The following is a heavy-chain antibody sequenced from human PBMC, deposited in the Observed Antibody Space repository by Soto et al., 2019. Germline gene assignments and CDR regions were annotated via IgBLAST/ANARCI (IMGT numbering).Heavy chain of an antibody. CDR3: ARPTRYYYVSSGKSAWFGP. Sequence: SVKVSCKASGGTFSSYAISWVRQAPGQGLEWMGGIIPIFGTANYAQKFQGRVTITADESTSTAYMELSSRRSEDTAVYYCARPTRYYYVSSGKSAWFGPWGKGILVTVS. D-gene: IGHD3-22*01. V-gene: IGHV1-69*13. J-gene: IGHJ5*02. CDR1: GGTFSSYA. CDR2: IIPIFGTA.